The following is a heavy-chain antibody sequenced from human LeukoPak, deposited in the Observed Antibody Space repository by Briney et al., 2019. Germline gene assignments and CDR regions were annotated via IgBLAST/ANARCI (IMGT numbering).Heavy chain of an antibody. Sequence: SETLSLTCNVSGVSISNYYWSWVRLSPRKGLEWIGYVFYTGITSYNPALKSRLTISVDTTNSQVSLTLRSVTAADTAVYSCAKGADILSSSSPLDSWGQGTLVTVSS. V-gene: IGHV4-59*01. CDR2: VFYTGIT. D-gene: IGHD6-6*01. CDR1: GVSISNYY. CDR3: AKGADILSSSSPLDS. J-gene: IGHJ4*02.